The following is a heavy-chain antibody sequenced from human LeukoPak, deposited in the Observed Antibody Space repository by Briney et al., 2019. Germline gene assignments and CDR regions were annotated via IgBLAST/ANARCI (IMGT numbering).Heavy chain of an antibody. V-gene: IGHV3-23*01. CDR1: GFTVSSNC. Sequence: PGGSLRLSCAASGFTVSSNCMSWVRQAPGKGLEWVSAISGSDGRTWYADSVKGRLTISRDNSKNTLYLQMNSLRAEDTALYYCAKDRRFPDDVFGVWGQGTMVTVSS. D-gene: IGHD2-21*01. CDR2: ISGSDGRT. J-gene: IGHJ3*01. CDR3: AKDRRFPDDVFGV.